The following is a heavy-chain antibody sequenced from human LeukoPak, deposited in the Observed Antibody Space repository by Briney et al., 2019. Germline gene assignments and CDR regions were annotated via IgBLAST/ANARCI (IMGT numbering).Heavy chain of an antibody. J-gene: IGHJ4*02. Sequence: SETLSLTCTVSGGSISSYYWSWIRQPAGKGLEWIGRTYTSGSTNYSPSLKSRVTMSVDTSKNQFSLKLSSVTAADTAVYYCARSPLRGYTYGYFFDYWGQGTLVTVSS. CDR2: TYTSGST. V-gene: IGHV4-4*07. D-gene: IGHD5-18*01. CDR3: ARSPLRGYTYGYFFDY. CDR1: GGSISSYY.